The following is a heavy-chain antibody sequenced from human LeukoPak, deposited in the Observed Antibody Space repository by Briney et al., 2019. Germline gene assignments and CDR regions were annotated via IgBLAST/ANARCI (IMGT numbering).Heavy chain of an antibody. CDR2: TKSNIDGGTT. V-gene: IGHV3-15*01. CDR1: GFTFSNAW. Sequence: PGGSLRLSCAASGFTFSNAWMSWVRQAPGKGLEWVGRTKSNIDGGTTDYAAPVKGRFTISRDDSKNTLYLQMNSLKTEDTAVYYCSSYKGDVWGKGTTVTVSS. D-gene: IGHD3-10*01. J-gene: IGHJ6*04. CDR3: SSYKGDV.